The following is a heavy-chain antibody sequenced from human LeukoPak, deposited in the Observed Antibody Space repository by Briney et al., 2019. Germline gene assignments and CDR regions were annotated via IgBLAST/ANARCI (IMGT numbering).Heavy chain of an antibody. CDR2: ISGRGGST. CDR3: AKGGGIFVCYYFDY. V-gene: IGHV3-23*01. D-gene: IGHD2-8*01. CDR1: GLTFSSYA. J-gene: IGHJ4*02. Sequence: GGSLRLSCAASGLTFSSYAMSWVRQAPGKGLEWVSAISGRGGSTYYTDSVKGRFTISRDNSKNTLYLQMNSPRAEATAVYYCAKGGGIFVCYYFDYWGQGTLVTVSS.